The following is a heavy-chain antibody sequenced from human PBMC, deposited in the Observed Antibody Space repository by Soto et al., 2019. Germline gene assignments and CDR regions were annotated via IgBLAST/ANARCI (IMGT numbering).Heavy chain of an antibody. CDR2: IYPGDSDT. CDR3: ARQGCSGGSCYAHYYYGMDV. Sequence: GESLKISCKGSGYSFTSYWIGWVRQMPGKGLEWMGIIYPGDSDTRYSPSFQGQVTISADKSISTAYLQWSSLKASDTAMYYCARQGCSGGSCYAHYYYGMDVWGQGTTVTV. D-gene: IGHD2-15*01. V-gene: IGHV5-51*01. J-gene: IGHJ6*02. CDR1: GYSFTSYW.